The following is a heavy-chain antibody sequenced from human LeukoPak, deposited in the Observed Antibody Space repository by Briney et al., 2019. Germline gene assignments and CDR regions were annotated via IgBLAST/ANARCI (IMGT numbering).Heavy chain of an antibody. J-gene: IGHJ4*02. D-gene: IGHD3-22*01. CDR1: GFTFSSYS. V-gene: IGHV3-21*01. CDR2: ISSTSSYI. Sequence: GGSLRLSCAASGFTFSSYSMNWVRQAPGKGLEWVSSISSTSSYIYYADSVKGRFTISRDNAKNSLFLQMNSLRAEDTAVYYCARGLIGFTKIVVVNPIGYWGQGTLVTVSS. CDR3: ARGLIGFTKIVVVNPIGY.